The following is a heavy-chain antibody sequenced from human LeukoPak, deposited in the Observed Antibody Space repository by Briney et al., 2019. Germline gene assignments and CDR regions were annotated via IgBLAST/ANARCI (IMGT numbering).Heavy chain of an antibody. Sequence: PSETLSLTCTVSGGSISSSSYSWGWLRQPPGKGLEWIGSIYYSGSTYYNPSLKSRVTISVDTSKNQFSLKLSSVTAADTAVYYCLGLVTDPLYGMDVWGQGTTVTVSS. CDR1: GGSISSSSYS. D-gene: IGHD3-9*01. J-gene: IGHJ6*02. CDR2: IYYSGST. V-gene: IGHV4-39*01. CDR3: LGLVTDPLYGMDV.